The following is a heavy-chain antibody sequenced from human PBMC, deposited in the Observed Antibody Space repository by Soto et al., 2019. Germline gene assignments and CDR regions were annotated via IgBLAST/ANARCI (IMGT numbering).Heavy chain of an antibody. CDR1: GFTFSSYW. CDR3: ARITMIVVVITTPIFDY. CDR2: IKQDGSEK. V-gene: IGHV3-7*01. D-gene: IGHD3-22*01. J-gene: IGHJ4*02. Sequence: GGSLRLSCAASGFTFSSYWMSWVRQAPGKGLEWVANIKQDGSEKYYVDSVKGRFTISRDNAKNSLYLQMNSLRAEDTAVYYCARITMIVVVITTPIFDYWGQGTLVTVSS.